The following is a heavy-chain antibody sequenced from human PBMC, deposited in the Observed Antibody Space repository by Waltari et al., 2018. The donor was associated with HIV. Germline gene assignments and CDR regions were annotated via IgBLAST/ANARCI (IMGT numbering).Heavy chain of an antibody. CDR2: IFYSGNT. J-gene: IGHJ6*02. CDR3: VRDRQQLAPNYYYYGMDV. D-gene: IGHD6-13*01. CDR1: GGSVSSGDYY. Sequence: QVRLQQSGPGLVKPSETLSLTCTVSGGSVSSGDYYWSWIRQPPGKGLEWIGFIFYSGNTKYNPSLKRRITISIDTSKNQFSLQLSAVTAADTAVYYCVRDRQQLAPNYYYYGMDVWGQGTTVTVSS. V-gene: IGHV4-61*08.